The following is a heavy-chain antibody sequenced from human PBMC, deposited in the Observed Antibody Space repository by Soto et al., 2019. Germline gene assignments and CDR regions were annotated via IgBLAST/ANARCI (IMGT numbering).Heavy chain of an antibody. V-gene: IGHV4-4*02. J-gene: IGHJ5*02. Sequence: QVQLQESGPGLLKPSGTLSLTCAVSGGSISSSNWWSWVRQPPGKGLEWIGEIYPSGRTNYNPSVKSRITKSADNSKNQFALKLSSVTAADTAVYYWARDYMVLGVMRWFDPRGKVTLVTVSS. CDR2: IYPSGRT. CDR3: ARDYMVLGVMRWFDP. CDR1: GGSISSSNW. D-gene: IGHD3-10*01.